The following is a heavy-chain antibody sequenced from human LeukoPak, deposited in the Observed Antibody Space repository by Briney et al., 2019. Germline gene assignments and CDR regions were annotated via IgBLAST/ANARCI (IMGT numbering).Heavy chain of an antibody. CDR3: ARGNRRASLSYYYYMDV. V-gene: IGHV4-34*01. J-gene: IGHJ6*03. CDR2: INHSGST. Sequence: SETLSLTCAVYGGSFSGYYWSWIRQPPGKGLEWIGEINHSGSTNYNPSLKSRVTISVDTSKNQFSLKLSSVTAADTAVYYCARGNRRASLSYYYYMDVWGKGTTVTISS. D-gene: IGHD1-14*01. CDR1: GGSFSGYY.